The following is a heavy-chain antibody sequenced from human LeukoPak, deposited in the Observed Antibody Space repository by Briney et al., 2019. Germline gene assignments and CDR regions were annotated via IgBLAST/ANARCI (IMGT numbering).Heavy chain of an antibody. CDR2: IKSKTDGGTT. V-gene: IGHV3-15*01. J-gene: IGHJ4*02. CDR1: GFTFSNAW. D-gene: IGHD2-15*01. CDR3: TTDTPNIVVVVAATR. Sequence: GGSLRLSCAASGFTFSNAWMSWVRQAPGKGLEWVGRIKSKTDGGTTDYAAPVKGRFTISRDDSKNTLYLQMNSLKTEDTAVYYCTTDTPNIVVVVAATRWGQGTLVTVSS.